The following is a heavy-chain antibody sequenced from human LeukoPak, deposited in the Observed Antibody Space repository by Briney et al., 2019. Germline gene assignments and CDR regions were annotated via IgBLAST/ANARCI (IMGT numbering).Heavy chain of an antibody. V-gene: IGHV4-34*01. J-gene: IGHJ4*02. Sequence: SETLSLTCAVYDGSFSGYYWSWIRQPPGKGLEWIGEINHSGSTNYNPSLKSRVTISLDTSKSQFSLKVRYVTAADTAVYYCARLRRSRLAEFDYWGQGTLVTVSS. CDR1: DGSFSGYY. CDR3: ARLRRSRLAEFDY. D-gene: IGHD3-3*02. CDR2: INHSGST.